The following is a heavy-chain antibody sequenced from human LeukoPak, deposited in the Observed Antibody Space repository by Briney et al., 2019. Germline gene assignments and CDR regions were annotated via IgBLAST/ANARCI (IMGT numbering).Heavy chain of an antibody. CDR1: GGTFSSYA. D-gene: IGHD4-23*01. V-gene: IGHV1-69*13. J-gene: IGHJ4*02. CDR3: ARSYGGNPGEFDY. Sequence: ASVKVSCKDSGGTFSSYAISWVRQAPGQGLEWMGGIIPIFGTANYAQKFQGRVTITADESTSTAYMELSSLRSEDTAVYYCARSYGGNPGEFDYWGQGTLVTVSS. CDR2: IIPIFGTA.